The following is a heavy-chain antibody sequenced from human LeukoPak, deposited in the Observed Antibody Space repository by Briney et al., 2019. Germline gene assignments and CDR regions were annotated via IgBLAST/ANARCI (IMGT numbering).Heavy chain of an antibody. CDR2: IIPIFGTA. J-gene: IGHJ3*02. D-gene: IGHD2-21*01. CDR1: GGSFSSYA. V-gene: IGHV1-69*05. CDR3: AGGVGCGRVFAFDI. Sequence: SVTVSCTASGGSFSSYAISWVRQAPGQGLEWMGGIIPIFGTANYAQKFQGRVTITTDESTSKDYMELSILRSEDTAVDYCAGGVGCGRVFAFDIWGQGTMVTVSS.